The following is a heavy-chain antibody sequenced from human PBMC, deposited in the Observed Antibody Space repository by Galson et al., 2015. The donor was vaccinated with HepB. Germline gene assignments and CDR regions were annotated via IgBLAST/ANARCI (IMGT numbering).Heavy chain of an antibody. CDR1: GYTFTSYA. Sequence: SVKVSCKASGYTFTSYAMHWVRQAPGQRLEWMGWINAGNGNTKYSQKFQGRVTIIRDTSASTAYMELSSLRSEDTAVYYCAREGRTSGYRYYFDYWGQGTLVTVSS. V-gene: IGHV1-3*01. J-gene: IGHJ4*02. CDR3: AREGRTSGYRYYFDY. D-gene: IGHD3-22*01. CDR2: INAGNGNT.